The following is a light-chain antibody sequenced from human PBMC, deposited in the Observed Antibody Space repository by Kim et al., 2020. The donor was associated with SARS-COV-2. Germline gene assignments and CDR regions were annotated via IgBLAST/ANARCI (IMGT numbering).Light chain of an antibody. CDR1: QGVARY. V-gene: IGKV3-11*01. Sequence: PGERASPSCRAGQGVARYSAWYHQNTGQAPRLRISAAAHRATAIPSRFSGVASGTDFTLTISRLEPEEFALQYCPQSSILPPVSTFGEGTRREIK. CDR2: AAA. CDR3: PQSSILPPVST. J-gene: IGKJ5*01.